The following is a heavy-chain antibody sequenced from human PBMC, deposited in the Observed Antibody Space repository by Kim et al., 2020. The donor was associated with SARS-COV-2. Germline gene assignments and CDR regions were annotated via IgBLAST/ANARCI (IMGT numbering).Heavy chain of an antibody. CDR2: IYFTGST. D-gene: IGHD5-12*01. V-gene: IGHV4-39*01. J-gene: IGHJ3*01. Sequence: SETLSLTCSVSGGSISSGNYYWGWIRQPPGKGLEWIGNIYFTGSTYYKPSLKSRVTISVDTSKNQFSLKLRSVTDADTAVYYCARSARDGYNHGGFDVWGQGTMVTVSS. CDR3: ARSARDGYNHGGFDV. CDR1: GGSISSGNYY.